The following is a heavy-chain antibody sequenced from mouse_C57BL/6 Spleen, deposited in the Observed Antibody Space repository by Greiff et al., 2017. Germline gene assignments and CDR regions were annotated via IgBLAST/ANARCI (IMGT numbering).Heavy chain of an antibody. D-gene: IGHD2-14*01. CDR2: ISPGDGDT. Sequence: VQLQPSGAELVKPGASVKISCKASGYAFSSYWMNWVKPRPGKGLEWIGQISPGDGDTTSNGKFKGKATLTADKSSSTAYIPLRSLTSEDTAVYVSEREYDKNARDDWGKGTSGTVSS. V-gene: IGHV1-80*01. CDR1: GYAFSSYW. CDR3: EREYDKNARDD. J-gene: IGHJ4*01.